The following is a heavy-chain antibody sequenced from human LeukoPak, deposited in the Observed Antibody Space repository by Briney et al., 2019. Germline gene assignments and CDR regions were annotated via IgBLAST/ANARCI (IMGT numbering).Heavy chain of an antibody. CDR3: ARDLGQYYDTSDNWFDP. V-gene: IGHV3-21*01. J-gene: IGHJ5*02. D-gene: IGHD3-22*01. CDR2: ITPSGYT. CDR1: PFIFSRYS. Sequence: GGSLRLSCAVSPFIFSRYSINWVRQAPGKGLEWVSSITPSGYTFYADSVKGRFTISRDNAKNSLFFQMNSLRAEDTAVYYCARDLGQYYDTSDNWFDPWGQGTLVTVSS.